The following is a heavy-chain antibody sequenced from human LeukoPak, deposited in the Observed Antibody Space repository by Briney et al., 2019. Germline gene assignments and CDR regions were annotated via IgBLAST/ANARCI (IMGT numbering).Heavy chain of an antibody. CDR3: VGGTYYGSGGRPGYFDH. J-gene: IGHJ4*02. CDR2: IDNFGII. V-gene: IGHV3-53*01. Sequence: GGSLRLSCVVSDFNINNNYMIWVRPAPGKGLEWVSVIDNFGIIYYRVSVKGRFTISRDISKSTLYLQMNTLSAEDTAVYYCVGGTYYGSGGRPGYFDHWGQGILVTVSS. CDR1: DFNINNNY. D-gene: IGHD3-10*01.